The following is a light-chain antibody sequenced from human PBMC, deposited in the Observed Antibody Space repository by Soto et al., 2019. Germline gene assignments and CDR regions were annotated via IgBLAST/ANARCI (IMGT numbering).Light chain of an antibody. CDR1: QSVAPY. CDR2: DVS. CDR3: QQRSVWPPIT. J-gene: IGKJ5*01. V-gene: IGKV3-11*01. Sequence: EIILTQSPATLSLSPGERATLSCTASQSVAPYLLWYQQKPGQAPRLLIYDVSKRATGIPARFSGTGSGSDFTLTISSLEPEDSAVYFCQQRSVWPPITFGQGTRREIK.